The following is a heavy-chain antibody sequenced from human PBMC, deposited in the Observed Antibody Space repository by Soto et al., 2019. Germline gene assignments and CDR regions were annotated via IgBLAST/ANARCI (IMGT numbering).Heavy chain of an antibody. CDR3: AKGHYDSSGYPLAFDI. CDR1: GFTFSSYA. D-gene: IGHD3-22*01. CDR2: ISGSGGST. V-gene: IGHV3-23*01. J-gene: IGHJ3*02. Sequence: GGSLRLSCAASGFTFSSYAMSWVRQAPGKGLEWVSAISGSGGSTYYAGSVKGRFTISRDNSKNTLYLQMNSLRAEDTAVYYCAKGHYDSSGYPLAFDIWGQGTMVTVSS.